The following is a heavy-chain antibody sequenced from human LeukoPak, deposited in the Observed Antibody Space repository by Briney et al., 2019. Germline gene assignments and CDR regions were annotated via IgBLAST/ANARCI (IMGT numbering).Heavy chain of an antibody. V-gene: IGHV3-21*01. CDR1: GFTFSSYS. J-gene: IGHJ3*02. CDR2: ISSSSSYI. CDR3: AKGRGFGVVVTAIQGGDAFDI. D-gene: IGHD2-21*02. Sequence: PGGSLRLSCAASGFTFSSYSMYWVRQAPGKGLEWVSSISSSSSYIYYADSVKGRFTISRDNSKNTLYLQMNSLRAEDTAVYYCAKGRGFGVVVTAIQGGDAFDIWGQGTMVTVSS.